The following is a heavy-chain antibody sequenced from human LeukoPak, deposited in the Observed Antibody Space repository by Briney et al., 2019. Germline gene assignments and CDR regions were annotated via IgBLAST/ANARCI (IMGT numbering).Heavy chain of an antibody. D-gene: IGHD3-10*01. J-gene: IGHJ4*02. Sequence: PSETLSLTCTVSGGPIRSGSYYWSWIRQAAGKGLEWIGRVYTSGSTNYNPSLESRVTISVDTSKNQSSLNLSSVTAADTAVYYCAGGVTIVRGTSKHFDYWGQGTLVTVSS. CDR2: VYTSGST. CDR1: GGPIRSGSYY. CDR3: AGGVTIVRGTSKHFDY. V-gene: IGHV4-61*02.